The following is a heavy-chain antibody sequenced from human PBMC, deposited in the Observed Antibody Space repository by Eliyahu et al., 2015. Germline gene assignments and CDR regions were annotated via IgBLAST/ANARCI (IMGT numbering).Heavy chain of an antibody. CDR3: ASIRNDFWSGYYNGNWFDP. Sequence: QVQLQESGPGLVKPSETLSLTCTVSXXSISXGXYWGWXRQPPGKGLEWIGXIYHSGSTXDNPSLKSRVTISVDTSKNQFSLKLSSVTAADTAVYYCASIRNDFWSGYYNGNWFDPWGQGTLVTVSS. V-gene: IGHV4-38-2*02. J-gene: IGHJ5*02. D-gene: IGHD3-3*01. CDR1: XXSISXGXY. CDR2: IYHSGST.